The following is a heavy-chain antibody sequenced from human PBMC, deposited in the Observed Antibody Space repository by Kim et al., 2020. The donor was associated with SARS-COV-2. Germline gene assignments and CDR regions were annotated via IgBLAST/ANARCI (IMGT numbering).Heavy chain of an antibody. CDR2: MNSGGSNT. V-gene: IGHV3-74*01. Sequence: GGSLRLSCAASGFTFSSYWMHWVRQAPGKGLAWVSRMNSGGSNTGYADSVKGRFTISRDNAKNTLYLQMNSLRGEDTAVYYCAREGYGGGTEYWGQGTLVTVSS. D-gene: IGHD3-16*01. CDR1: GFTFSSYW. CDR3: AREGYGGGTEY. J-gene: IGHJ4*02.